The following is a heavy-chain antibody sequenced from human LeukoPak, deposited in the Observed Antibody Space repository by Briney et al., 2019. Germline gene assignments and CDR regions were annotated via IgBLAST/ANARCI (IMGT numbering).Heavy chain of an antibody. CDR3: ARAGLYGRYYFDY. CDR2: IIPIFGTA. Sequence: SVKVSCKASGGTFSSYAISWVRQAPGQGLEWMGGIIPIFGTANYAQKFQGRVTMTRDTSTSTVYMELSSLRSEDTAVYYCARAGLYGRYYFDYWGQGTLVTVSS. D-gene: IGHD4-17*01. J-gene: IGHJ4*02. V-gene: IGHV1-69*05. CDR1: GGTFSSYA.